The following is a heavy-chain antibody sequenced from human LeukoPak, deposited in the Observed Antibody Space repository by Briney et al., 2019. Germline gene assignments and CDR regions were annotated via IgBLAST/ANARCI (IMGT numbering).Heavy chain of an antibody. CDR3: ASGYDFWSGPYYYYGMDV. CDR2: IYYSGST. Sequence: SETLSLTCTVSGGSISSYYWSWIRQPPGKGLEWIGYIYYSGSTNYNPSLKSRVTISVGTSKNQFSLKLSSVTAADTAVYYCASGYDFWSGPYYYYGMDVWGQGTTVTVPS. D-gene: IGHD3-3*01. CDR1: GGSISSYY. J-gene: IGHJ6*02. V-gene: IGHV4-59*01.